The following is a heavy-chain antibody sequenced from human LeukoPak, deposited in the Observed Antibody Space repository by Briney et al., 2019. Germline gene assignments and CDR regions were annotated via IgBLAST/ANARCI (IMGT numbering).Heavy chain of an antibody. CDR2: ISAYNGNT. CDR1: GGTFSNFA. D-gene: IGHD2-15*01. CDR3: ARQGYCSGGSCYARADAFDI. V-gene: IGHV1-18*01. Sequence: GASVKVSCKASGGTFSNFAISWVRQAPGQGLEWMTWISAYNGNTNYAQNLQGRVTMTTDTSTSTAYMELRSLRSDDTAVYYCARQGYCSGGSCYARADAFDIWGQGTMVTVSS. J-gene: IGHJ3*02.